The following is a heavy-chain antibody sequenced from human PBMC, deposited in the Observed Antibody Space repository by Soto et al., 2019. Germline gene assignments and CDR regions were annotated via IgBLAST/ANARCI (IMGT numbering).Heavy chain of an antibody. D-gene: IGHD4-17*01. V-gene: IGHV5-51*01. CDR2: IYPGDSDT. CDR1: GYSFINYW. J-gene: IGHJ3*02. Sequence: GESLKISCKASGYSFINYWIGWVRQMPGKGLEWMGIIYPGDSDTRYSPSFQGHVTMSVDKSINSAYLQWSSLKASDTAMYYCATPTVTNDVFDIWGQATMATVSS. CDR3: ATPTVTNDVFDI.